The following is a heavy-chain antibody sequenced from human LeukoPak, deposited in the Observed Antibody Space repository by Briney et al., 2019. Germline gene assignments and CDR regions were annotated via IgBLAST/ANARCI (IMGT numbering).Heavy chain of an antibody. CDR3: ARGVVAAAGTFDY. J-gene: IGHJ4*02. V-gene: IGHV3-48*03. CDR1: GFTFSSYE. D-gene: IGHD6-13*01. Sequence: GSLRLSCAASGFTFSSYEMNWVRQAPGKGLEWVSYISSSGNTIYYADSVKGRFTISRDNAKNSLYLQMNSLRAEDTAVYYCARGVVAAAGTFDYWGQGTLVTVSS. CDR2: ISSSGNTI.